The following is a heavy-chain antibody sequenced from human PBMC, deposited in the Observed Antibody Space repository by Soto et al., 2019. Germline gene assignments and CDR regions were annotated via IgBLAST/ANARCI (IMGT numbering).Heavy chain of an antibody. D-gene: IGHD3-10*01. Sequence: QVQLQESGPGLVKPSETLSLTCTVSGGSISSYHWGWIRQPPGKGLEWIGNIFYSGRSTNYNPSPESRXTISIDTSNNHFSLRLSSVTAADTAVYYCAREGDYYGSVTYWGQGTLVTVSS. CDR1: GGSISSYH. J-gene: IGHJ4*02. V-gene: IGHV4-59*01. CDR2: IFYSGRST. CDR3: AREGDYYGSVTY.